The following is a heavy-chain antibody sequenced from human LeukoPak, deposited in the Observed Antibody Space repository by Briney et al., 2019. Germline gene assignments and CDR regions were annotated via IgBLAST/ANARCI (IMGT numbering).Heavy chain of an antibody. CDR3: ARLDEYSSSSRYYGMDV. D-gene: IGHD6-6*01. J-gene: IGHJ6*02. V-gene: IGHV1-3*01. CDR2: INAGNGNT. Sequence: EASVKVSCKASGYTFTSYAMHWVRQAPGQRLEWMGWINAGNGNTKYSQKFQGRVTITRDTSASTAYMELSSLRSEDTAVYYCARLDEYSSSSRYYGMDVWGQGTTVTVSS. CDR1: GYTFTSYA.